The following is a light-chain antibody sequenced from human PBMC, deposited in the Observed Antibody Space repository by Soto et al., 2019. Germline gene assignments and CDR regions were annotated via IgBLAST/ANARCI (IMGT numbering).Light chain of an antibody. CDR2: DVS. J-gene: IGLJ2*01. Sequence: QSVLTQPASVSGSPGQSITISCTGTSSDVGGYSYVSWYQQHPGKAPKLMIYDVSNRPSGVSNRFSGSKSGNTASLTISGLQAEDEADYYCSSYTSSSTGVFGGGTKLTVL. CDR1: SSDVGGYSY. V-gene: IGLV2-14*01. CDR3: SSYTSSSTGV.